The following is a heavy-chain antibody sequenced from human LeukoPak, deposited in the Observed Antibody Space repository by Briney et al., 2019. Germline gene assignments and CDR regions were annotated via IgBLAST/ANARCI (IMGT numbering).Heavy chain of an antibody. D-gene: IGHD3-3*01. CDR3: AKDPYDFWSGITPFDY. V-gene: IGHV3-30-3*01. J-gene: IGHJ4*02. CDR1: GFTFSSYA. Sequence: GGSLRLSCAASGFTFSSYAMHWVRQAPGKGLEWVAVISYDGSNKYYADSVKGRFTISRDNSKNTLYLQMNSLRAEDTAVYYCAKDPYDFWSGITPFDYWGQGTLVTVSS. CDR2: ISYDGSNK.